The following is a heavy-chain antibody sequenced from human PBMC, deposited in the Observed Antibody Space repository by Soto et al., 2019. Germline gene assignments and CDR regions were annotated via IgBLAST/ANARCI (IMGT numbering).Heavy chain of an antibody. J-gene: IGHJ4*02. CDR3: VRLIYDSRGYYYFDY. D-gene: IGHD3-22*01. V-gene: IGHV4-39*01. CDR1: GGSISSSSYY. Sequence: PSETLSLTCTVSGGSISSSSYYWGWIRQPPGKGLEWIGSVYYSGSTYDNPSLKSRITLAVDRSKSQFSLRLTSVTAADTAVYYCVRLIYDSRGYYYFDYWGPGTMVTVYS. CDR2: VYYSGST.